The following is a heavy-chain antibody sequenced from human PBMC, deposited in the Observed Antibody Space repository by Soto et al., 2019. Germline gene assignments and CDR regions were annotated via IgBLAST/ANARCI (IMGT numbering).Heavy chain of an antibody. CDR3: ASQGSQYGSGNYLH. J-gene: IGHJ4*02. D-gene: IGHD3-10*01. Sequence: QVQLVQSGAEVKKPGASVKVSCKASGYTITSYNINWVRQAPGQGLEWMGWMNPNTGETGSTEKFEGRVSMTRDISEATAYMELSSLTSDDTGVYYCASQGSQYGSGNYLHWGQGTLVTVSS. CDR1: GYTITSYN. V-gene: IGHV1-8*01. CDR2: MNPNTGET.